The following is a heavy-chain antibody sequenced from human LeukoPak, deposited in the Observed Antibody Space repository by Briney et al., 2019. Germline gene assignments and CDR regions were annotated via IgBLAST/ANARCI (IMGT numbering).Heavy chain of an antibody. CDR1: GFTFSSYA. D-gene: IGHD6-13*01. CDR2: ISGSSGST. J-gene: IGHJ4*02. V-gene: IGHV3-23*01. Sequence: GGSLRLSCAASGFTFSSYAMSWVRQAPGKGLEWVSAISGSSGSTYYADSVKGGFTISRDNYKNTLYLQMNSLRAEDTAVYYCAKVGSSIWSRAPYYFDYWGQGTLVTVSS. CDR3: AKVGSSIWSRAPYYFDY.